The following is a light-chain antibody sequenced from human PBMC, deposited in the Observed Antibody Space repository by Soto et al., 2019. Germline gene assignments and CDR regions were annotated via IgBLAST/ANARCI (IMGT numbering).Light chain of an antibody. CDR2: QDS. CDR3: QAWDSSTVRV. J-gene: IGLJ2*01. Sequence: SYELTQPPSVSVSPGQTASITCSGDKLGDKYACWYQQKPGQSPVLVIYQDSKRPSGIPERSSGSNSGNTATLTISGTQAMDEADYYCQAWDSSTVRVFGGGTKLTVL. CDR1: KLGDKY. V-gene: IGLV3-1*01.